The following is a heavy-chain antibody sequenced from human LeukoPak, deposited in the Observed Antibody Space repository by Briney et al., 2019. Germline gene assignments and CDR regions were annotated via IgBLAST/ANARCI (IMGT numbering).Heavy chain of an antibody. J-gene: IGHJ3*01. Sequence: ASVKVSCKASGYTFTDNYIHWVRQAPGQGLEWMGRVNPDSGGINYAQKFQGRVTMTRDTSINTAFVEPRRLRSDDTATYYCAGAQNYHDRSGYSDDTFDVWGHGTMITVSS. CDR2: VNPDSGGI. D-gene: IGHD3-22*01. V-gene: IGHV1-2*06. CDR1: GYTFTDNY. CDR3: AGAQNYHDRSGYSDDTFDV.